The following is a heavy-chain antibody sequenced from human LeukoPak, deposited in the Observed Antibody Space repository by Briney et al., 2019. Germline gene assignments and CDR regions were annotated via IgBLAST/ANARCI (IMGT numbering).Heavy chain of an antibody. Sequence: ASVKVSCTASGYTFTSYGISWVRQAPGQGLEWMGWISAYNGNTNYAQKLQGRVTMTTDTSTSTAYMELRSLRSDDTAVYYCARDFTVAGRRDFDYWGQGTLVTVSS. D-gene: IGHD6-19*01. CDR2: ISAYNGNT. V-gene: IGHV1-18*01. CDR3: ARDFTVAGRRDFDY. J-gene: IGHJ4*02. CDR1: GYTFTSYG.